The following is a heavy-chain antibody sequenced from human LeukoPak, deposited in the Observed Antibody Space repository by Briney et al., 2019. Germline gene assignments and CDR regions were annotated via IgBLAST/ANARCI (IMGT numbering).Heavy chain of an antibody. CDR1: GGSISSGDYY. CDR2: IYWDDDK. V-gene: IGHV2-5*08. D-gene: IGHD3-22*01. Sequence: TLSLTCTVSGGSISSGDYYWSWIRQPPGKALEWLALIYWDDDKRYSPSLKSRLTITKDTSKNQVVLTMTNMDPVDTATYYCAHSERYYYDSSGFDYWGQGTLVIVSS. CDR3: AHSERYYYDSSGFDY. J-gene: IGHJ4*02.